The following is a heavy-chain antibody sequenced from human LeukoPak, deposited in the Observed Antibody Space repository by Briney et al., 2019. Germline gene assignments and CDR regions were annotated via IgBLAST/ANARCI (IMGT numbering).Heavy chain of an antibody. CDR1: GYTLTELS. CDR2: VDPEDGET. D-gene: IGHD3-10*01. V-gene: IGHV1-24*01. CDR3: ATGLLWFGELSNVSDY. J-gene: IGHJ4*02. Sequence: GASVKVSCKVSGYTLTELSMRWVRQAPGKGLEWMGGVDPEDGETIYAQKFQGRVTMTEDTSTDTAYMELSSLRSEDTAVYYCATGLLWFGELSNVSDYWGQGTLVTVSS.